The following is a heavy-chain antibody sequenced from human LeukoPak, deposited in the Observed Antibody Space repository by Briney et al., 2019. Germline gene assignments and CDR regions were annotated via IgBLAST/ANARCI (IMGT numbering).Heavy chain of an antibody. CDR1: GYSFTSYW. D-gene: IGHD2-21*01. J-gene: IGHJ4*02. Sequence: GESLKISSKGCGYSFTSYWIGWVRQMPGKGLEWMGIIYPGDSDTRYSTSFQGQVTISADKSISTAYLQWSSLKASDTAMYYCARIVVTRIDYWGQGTLVTVSS. CDR2: IYPGDSDT. V-gene: IGHV5-51*01. CDR3: ARIVVTRIDY.